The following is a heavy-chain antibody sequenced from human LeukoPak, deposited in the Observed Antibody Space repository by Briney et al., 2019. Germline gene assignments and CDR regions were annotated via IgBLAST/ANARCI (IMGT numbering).Heavy chain of an antibody. CDR1: GGSISSYY. J-gene: IGHJ6*02. Sequence: SETLSLTCTVSGGSISSYYWSWIRQPPGKGLEWIGYIYYSGSTNYNPSLKSRVTISVDTSKNQFSLKLSSVTAADTAVYYCAGSGISVSWMGMDVRGQGTTVTVSS. CDR3: AGSGISVSWMGMDV. CDR2: IYYSGST. D-gene: IGHD1-14*01. V-gene: IGHV4-59*01.